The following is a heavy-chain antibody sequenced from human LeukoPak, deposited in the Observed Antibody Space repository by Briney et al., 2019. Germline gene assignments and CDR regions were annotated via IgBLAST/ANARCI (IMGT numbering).Heavy chain of an antibody. CDR1: GYTFTSYD. J-gene: IGHJ5*02. Sequence: GATVKVSCKASGYTFTSYDINWVRQAPGQGLEWMGWMNPDSGNTGYAQKFQGRVTMTRNTSTSTAYMELSSLRSEDTAVYYCARDHRSKIVMVGAASHTWFDPWGPGTLVTVSS. CDR3: ARDHRSKIVMVGAASHTWFDP. D-gene: IGHD2-15*01. CDR2: MNPDSGNT. V-gene: IGHV1-8*02.